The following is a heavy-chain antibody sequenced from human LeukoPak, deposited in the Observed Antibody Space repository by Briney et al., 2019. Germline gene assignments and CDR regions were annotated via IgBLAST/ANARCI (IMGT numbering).Heavy chain of an antibody. CDR3: ARGGSDIVVVPAAVSYYYYYYMDV. J-gene: IGHJ6*03. CDR1: GGSICSYY. CDR2: IYYSGST. V-gene: IGHV4-59*01. Sequence: SETLSLTCTVSGGSICSYYWSWIRQPPGKGLEWIGYIYYSGSTNYNPSLKSRVTISVDTSKNQFSLKLSSVTAADTAVYYCARGGSDIVVVPAAVSYYYYYYMDVWGKGTTVTVSS. D-gene: IGHD2-2*01.